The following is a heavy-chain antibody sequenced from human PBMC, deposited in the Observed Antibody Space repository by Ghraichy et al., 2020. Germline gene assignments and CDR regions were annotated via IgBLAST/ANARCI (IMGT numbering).Heavy chain of an antibody. CDR3: ARSSLRYFDWSPFDY. V-gene: IGHV3-48*03. J-gene: IGHJ4*02. D-gene: IGHD3-9*01. Sequence: GGSLRLSCAASGFTFSSYEMNWVRQAPGKGLEWVSYISSSGSTIYYADSVKGRFTISRDNAKNSLYLQMNSLRAEDKAVYYCARSSLRYFDWSPFDYWGQGTLVTVSS. CDR1: GFTFSSYE. CDR2: ISSSGSTI.